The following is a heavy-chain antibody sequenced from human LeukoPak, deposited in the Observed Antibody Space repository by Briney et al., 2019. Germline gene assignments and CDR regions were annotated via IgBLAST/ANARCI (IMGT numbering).Heavy chain of an antibody. CDR3: ARETDSTLFDY. V-gene: IGHV3-7*01. D-gene: IGHD2-2*01. CDR2: IKEDGSEE. CDR1: GFTFSSYW. J-gene: IGHJ4*02. Sequence: GGSLRLSCTASGFTFSSYWMSWVRQAPGKGLEWVANIKEDGSEEYYVDSVKGRFTISRDNAKNSLYLQMNSLRAEDTAVYYCARETDSTLFDYWGQGTLVTVSS.